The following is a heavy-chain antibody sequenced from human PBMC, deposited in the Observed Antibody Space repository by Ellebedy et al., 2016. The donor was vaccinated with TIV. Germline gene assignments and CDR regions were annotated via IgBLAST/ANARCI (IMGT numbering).Heavy chain of an antibody. CDR2: ISYDGSNK. Sequence: GESLKISCAASGFTFSSYAMHWVRQAPGKGLEWVAVISYDGSNKYYADSVKGRFTISRDNGKNSLYLQMNSLRDEDTAVYYCVGFGVFNLWGQGAPVTVSS. V-gene: IGHV3-30-3*01. J-gene: IGHJ5*02. CDR3: VGFGVFNL. CDR1: GFTFSSYA. D-gene: IGHD3-3*01.